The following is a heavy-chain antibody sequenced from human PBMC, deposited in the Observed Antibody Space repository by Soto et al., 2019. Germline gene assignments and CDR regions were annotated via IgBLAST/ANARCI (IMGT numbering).Heavy chain of an antibody. Sequence: PPETLSLTCSFLGVSFRRYYWSWIRPPPVKVLEWIGEINHSGSTNYNPSLKSLVTISVDTSKNQFSLKLSSVTSAATAMYFSANCSLEGRWLAPSGRFDPWGQGTLVTVSS. D-gene: IGHD6-19*01. V-gene: IGHV4-34*01. CDR3: ANCSLEGRWLAPSGRFDP. J-gene: IGHJ5*02. CDR1: GVSFRRYY. CDR2: INHSGST.